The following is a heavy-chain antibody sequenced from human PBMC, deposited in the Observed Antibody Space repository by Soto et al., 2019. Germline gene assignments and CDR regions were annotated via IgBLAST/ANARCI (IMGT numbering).Heavy chain of an antibody. CDR1: GFTFGASA. J-gene: IGHJ5*02. D-gene: IGHD2-2*01. Sequence: GGSLRLSCAASGFTFGASALQWVRQASGKGLEWLGRIGSKGETYATTYAASVKGRFTISRDDSKKTAYLQMNSLESEDTAVYYCAKEKISTSCCNWFDPWGQGTLVTVSS. V-gene: IGHV3-73*01. CDR3: AKEKISTSCCNWFDP. CDR2: IGSKGETYAT.